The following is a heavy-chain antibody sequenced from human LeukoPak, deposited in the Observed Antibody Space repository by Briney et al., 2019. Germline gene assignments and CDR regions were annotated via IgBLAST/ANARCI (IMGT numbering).Heavy chain of an antibody. J-gene: IGHJ6*02. CDR2: IYTSGST. CDR1: GGSISSGSYY. CDR3: ARDLRNGMDV. V-gene: IGHV4-61*02. Sequence: SETLSLTCTVSGGSISSGSYYWSWIRQPAGKGLEWIGRIYTSGSTNYNPSLKSRVTISVDTSKNQFSLKLSSVTAADTAVYYCARDLRNGMDVWGQGTMVTVSS.